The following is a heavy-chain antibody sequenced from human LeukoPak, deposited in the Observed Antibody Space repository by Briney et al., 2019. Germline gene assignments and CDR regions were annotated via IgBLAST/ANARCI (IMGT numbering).Heavy chain of an antibody. CDR3: AKTPSGVAGSHVDY. Sequence: GGSLRLSCAASGFTFSSYGMHWVRQAPGKGLEWVAVISYDGSNKYYADSVKGRFTISRDNSKNTLYLQMNSLRAEDTAVYYCAKTPSGVAGSHVDYWGQGTLVTVSS. V-gene: IGHV3-30*18. CDR1: GFTFSSYG. J-gene: IGHJ4*02. D-gene: IGHD6-19*01. CDR2: ISYDGSNK.